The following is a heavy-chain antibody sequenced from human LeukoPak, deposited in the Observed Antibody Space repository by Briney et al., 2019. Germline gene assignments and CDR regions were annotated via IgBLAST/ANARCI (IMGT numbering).Heavy chain of an antibody. CDR1: GGSITGYY. J-gene: IGHJ4*02. CDR3: ARGNFWPGYCFDF. V-gene: IGHV4-34*01. D-gene: IGHD3/OR15-3a*01. Sequence: PSETLSLTCAVYGGSITGYYWSWIRQTPGRGLEWVGEIHYTGATSYNPSLKSRATISTDTSKNQFSLRLSSVTAADTAVYYCARGNFWPGYCFDFWGQGALVTVSS. CDR2: IHYTGAT.